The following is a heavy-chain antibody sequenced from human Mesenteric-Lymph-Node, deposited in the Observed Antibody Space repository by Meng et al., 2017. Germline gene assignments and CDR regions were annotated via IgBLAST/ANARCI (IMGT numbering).Heavy chain of an antibody. D-gene: IGHD1-26*01. CDR1: GYTFTSYY. J-gene: IGHJ4*02. CDR3: ARDYGGSYPRDYFDY. V-gene: IGHV1-46*01. Sequence: QVQVVQSGAEVKKPGASVKVSCKASGYTFTSYYMHWVRQAPGQGLEWMGIINPSGGSTSYAQKFQGRVTMTRDTSTSTVYMELSSLRSEDTAVYYCARDYGGSYPRDYFDYWGQGTLVTVSS. CDR2: INPSGGST.